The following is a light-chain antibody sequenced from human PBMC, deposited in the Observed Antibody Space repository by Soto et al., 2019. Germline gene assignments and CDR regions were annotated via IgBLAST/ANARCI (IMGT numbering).Light chain of an antibody. V-gene: IGLV2-14*01. Sequence: QSVLTQPASVSGSPGQSITISCTGSGSDIGAYNYVSWYQQHPGKAPKLLIHGVTRRPPGVSSRFSASKSAYTASLTISGLQAEDEANYYCSSLTTSYFYVFGPGTKVTVL. CDR1: GSDIGAYNY. CDR3: SSLTTSYFYV. CDR2: GVT. J-gene: IGLJ1*01.